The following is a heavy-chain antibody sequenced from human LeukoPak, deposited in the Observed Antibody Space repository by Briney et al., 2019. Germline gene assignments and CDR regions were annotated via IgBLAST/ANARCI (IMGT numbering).Heavy chain of an antibody. V-gene: IGHV3-7*05. CDR1: GFTFSHYW. CDR2: IKQEGSEK. D-gene: IGHD2-15*01. Sequence: PGGSLRLSCAAFGFTFSHYWMSWVRQAPGKGLEWVANIKQEGSEKYYVDSVKGRFTISRDNAKNSMYLQMNSLRDEDTAVYYCARDKSAFCSGGTCYPDVWGQGTTVTVSS. CDR3: ARDKSAFCSGGTCYPDV. J-gene: IGHJ6*02.